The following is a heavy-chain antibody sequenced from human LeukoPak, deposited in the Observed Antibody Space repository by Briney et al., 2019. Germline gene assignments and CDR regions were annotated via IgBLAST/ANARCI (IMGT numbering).Heavy chain of an antibody. V-gene: IGHV3-7*01. J-gene: IGHJ4*02. CDR1: GFTFRQHW. CDR2: INGDGSET. CDR3: ARDGLPAGADF. Sequence: RGSQRLPCAASGFTFRQHWMIGVRQAPGKGREWVANINGDGSETHYLDSVKGRFTVSRDNDKSSLYLQMITLRADDTALYYCARDGLPAGADFWGQGTLVTVTS. D-gene: IGHD3/OR15-3a*01.